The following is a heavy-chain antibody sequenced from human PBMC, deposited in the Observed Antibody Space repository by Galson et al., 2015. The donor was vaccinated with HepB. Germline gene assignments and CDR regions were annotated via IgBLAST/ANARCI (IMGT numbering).Heavy chain of an antibody. V-gene: IGHV5-51*01. Sequence: QSGAEVKKPGESLRISCKGSGYTFTSYWIGWVRQMPGKGLEWMGIIYPGGSDTRYSPSFQGQVTISADKSISTAYLQWSSLKASDTAMYYCAGGSGSGYQYYGLDDWGQGTLVTVSS. D-gene: IGHD3-10*01. CDR1: GYTFTSYW. CDR2: IYPGGSDT. CDR3: AGGSGSGYQYYGLDD. J-gene: IGHJ4*02.